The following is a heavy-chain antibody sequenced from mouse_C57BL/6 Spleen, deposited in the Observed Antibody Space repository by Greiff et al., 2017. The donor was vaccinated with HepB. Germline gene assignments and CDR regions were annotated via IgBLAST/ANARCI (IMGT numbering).Heavy chain of an antibody. V-gene: IGHV2-2*01. J-gene: IGHJ2*01. CDR1: GFSLTSYG. CDR3: ARKADYGSFFDY. Sequence: QVQLQQSGPGLVQPSQSLTITCTVSGFSLTSYGVHWVRQSPGKGLEWLGVIWSGGSTDYNAAFISRLSISKDNSKSQVFFKMNSLQADDTAIYYCARKADYGSFFDYWGQGTTLTVSS. D-gene: IGHD1-1*01. CDR2: IWSGGST.